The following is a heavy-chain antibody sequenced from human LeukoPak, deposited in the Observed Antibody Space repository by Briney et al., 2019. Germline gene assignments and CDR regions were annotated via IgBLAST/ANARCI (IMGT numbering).Heavy chain of an antibody. D-gene: IGHD2-15*01. CDR2: IIPIFGTA. CDR1: GGTFSSYA. J-gene: IGHJ3*02. Sequence: ASVKVSCKASGGTFSSYAISWVRQAPGQGLEWMGGIIPIFGTANYAQKFQGRVTITADESTSTAYMELSSLRSEDTAVYYCARLERYCSGGSCYPGAFDIWGQGTMVTVSS. CDR3: ARLERYCSGGSCYPGAFDI. V-gene: IGHV1-69*13.